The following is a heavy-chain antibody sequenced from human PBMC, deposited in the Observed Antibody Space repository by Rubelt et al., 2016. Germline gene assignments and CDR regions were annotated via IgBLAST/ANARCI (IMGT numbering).Heavy chain of an antibody. J-gene: IGHJ4*02. D-gene: IGHD6-19*01. Sequence: GKGLEWVGRIKSKTDGGTTDYAAPVKGRFTISRDDSKNTLYLQMNSLKTEDTAVYYCAKEDPGLGSGWYGGDYWGQGTLVTVSS. CDR2: IKSKTDGGTT. CDR3: AKEDPGLGSGWYGGDY. V-gene: IGHV3-15*01.